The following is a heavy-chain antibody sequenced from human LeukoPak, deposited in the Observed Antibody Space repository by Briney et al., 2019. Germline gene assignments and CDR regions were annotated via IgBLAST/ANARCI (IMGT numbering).Heavy chain of an antibody. Sequence: EGCLRLSCAASGFTFSSYGMHWVRQAPGKGLEWVAVISYDGSNKYYADSVKGRFTISRDNSKNTLYLQMNSLRAEDTAVYYCAKDLYSYGPDYWGQGTLVTVSS. CDR3: AKDLYSYGPDY. V-gene: IGHV3-30*18. CDR2: ISYDGSNK. D-gene: IGHD5-18*01. CDR1: GFTFSSYG. J-gene: IGHJ4*02.